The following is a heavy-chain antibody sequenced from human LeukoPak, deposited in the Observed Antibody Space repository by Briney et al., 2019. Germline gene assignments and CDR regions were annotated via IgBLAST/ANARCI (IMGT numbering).Heavy chain of an antibody. CDR3: ARVPVGYSGYEWGYFDY. V-gene: IGHV4-39*07. J-gene: IGHJ4*02. Sequence: PSETLSLACTVSGGSISSGSYYWGWIRQPPGKGLEWIGSIYYSGSTYYNPSLKSRVTISVDTSKNQFSLKLSSVTAADTAVYYCARVPVGYSGYEWGYFDYWGQGTLVTVSS. CDR2: IYYSGST. CDR1: GGSISSGSYY. D-gene: IGHD5-12*01.